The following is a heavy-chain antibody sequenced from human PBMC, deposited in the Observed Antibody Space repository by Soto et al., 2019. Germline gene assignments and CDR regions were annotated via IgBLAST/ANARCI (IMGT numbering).Heavy chain of an antibody. D-gene: IGHD3-10*01. CDR3: ARDPGV. CDR2: IYQSGST. J-gene: IGHJ4*02. CDR1: GGSISSGGYS. Sequence: QLQLQESGSGLVKPSQTLSLTCAVSGGSISSGGYSWSWIRQPPGKGLEWIGYIYQSGSTYDNPSLKRRVTTSVGRSKNQFSLNLSSVTAADTAVYYRARDPGVWGQGTLVTVSS. V-gene: IGHV4-30-2*01.